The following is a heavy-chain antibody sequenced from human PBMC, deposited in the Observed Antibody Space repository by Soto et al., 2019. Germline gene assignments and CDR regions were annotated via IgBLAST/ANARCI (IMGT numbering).Heavy chain of an antibody. J-gene: IGHJ6*02. CDR3: ASAAAGIYYYYGMDV. CDR2: IWYDGSNK. Sequence: PGGSLRLSCAASGFTFSSYGMHWVRQAPGKGLEWVAVIWYDGSNKYYADSVKGRFTISRDNSKNTLYLQMNSLRAEDTAVYYCASAAAGIYYYYGMDVWGQGTTVTVSS. V-gene: IGHV3-33*01. D-gene: IGHD6-13*01. CDR1: GFTFSSYG.